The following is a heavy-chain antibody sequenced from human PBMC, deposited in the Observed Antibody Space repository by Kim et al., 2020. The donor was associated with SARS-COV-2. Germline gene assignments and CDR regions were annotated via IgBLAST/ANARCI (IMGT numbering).Heavy chain of an antibody. J-gene: IGHJ4*02. CDR2: IFYTGIP. CDR1: GGSVNDASYY. V-gene: IGHV4-61*01. CDR3: ARGEEVETAFDS. Sequence: SETLSLTCTVSGGSVNDASYYWNWIRQPPGKGLEWIGYIFYTGIPNYNPSLKSRVTISVDTSKNQFSLKLKSVTAADTALYYCARGEEVETAFDSGGQG. D-gene: IGHD1-26*01.